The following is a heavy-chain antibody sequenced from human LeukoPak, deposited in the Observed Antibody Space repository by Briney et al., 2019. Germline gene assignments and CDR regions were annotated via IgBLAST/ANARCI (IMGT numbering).Heavy chain of an antibody. J-gene: IGHJ4*02. D-gene: IGHD5-12*01. V-gene: IGHV4-34*01. CDR3: ARVDSGYDQRPDY. Sequence: PSETLSLTCAVYGGSFSGYYWSWLRQPPGKGLEWIGEINHSGSTNYNPSLKSRVTISVDTSKNQFSLKLSSVTAAETAVYYCARVDSGYDQRPDYWGQGTLVTVSS. CDR1: GGSFSGYY. CDR2: INHSGST.